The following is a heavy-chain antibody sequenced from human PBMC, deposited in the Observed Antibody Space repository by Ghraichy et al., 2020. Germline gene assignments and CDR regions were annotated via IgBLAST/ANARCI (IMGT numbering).Heavy chain of an antibody. CDR3: ARDRGVAVAGADDY. CDR1: GYTFISFA. V-gene: IGHV1-18*01. CDR2: ISAYNGNT. D-gene: IGHD6-19*01. Sequence: ASVKVSCKASGYTFISFAISWVRQAPGQGLEWMGWISAYNGNTNYAQNLQGRVTMTTDTSTSTAYMELRSLRSDDTAVYYCARDRGVAVAGADDYWGQGTLFTVSS. J-gene: IGHJ4*02.